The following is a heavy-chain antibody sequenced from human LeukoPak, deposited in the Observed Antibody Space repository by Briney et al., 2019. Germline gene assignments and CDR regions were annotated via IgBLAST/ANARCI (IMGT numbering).Heavy chain of an antibody. D-gene: IGHD3-10*01. CDR3: TTDYGFGQYDD. Sequence: GGSLRLSCAASGFTLSNSWMSWVRQAPGRGLEWVGRIKSKSDSGTTDYAAPVKGRFAISRDDSENTVYLQMNSLKTEDTGLYYCTTDYGFGQYDDWGQGTPVIVSS. V-gene: IGHV3-15*01. J-gene: IGHJ4*02. CDR2: IKSKSDSGTT. CDR1: GFTLSNSW.